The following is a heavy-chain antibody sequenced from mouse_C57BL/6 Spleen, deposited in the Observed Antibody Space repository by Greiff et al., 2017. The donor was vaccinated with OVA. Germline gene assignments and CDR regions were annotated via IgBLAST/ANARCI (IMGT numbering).Heavy chain of an antibody. V-gene: IGHV6-3*01. CDR2: ISLISDNYAT. CDR3: TSIYYYGIPFAD. CDR1: GFTFSNYW. Sequence: EVQLQESGGGLVQPGGSMKLSSVASGFTFSNYWMNWVRQSPEKGLEWVAQISLISDNYATHYAESVKGRFTISRDDSKSSVYLQMNNLRAEDTGIYYCTSIYYYGIPFADWGQGTLVTVSA. D-gene: IGHD1-1*01. J-gene: IGHJ3*01.